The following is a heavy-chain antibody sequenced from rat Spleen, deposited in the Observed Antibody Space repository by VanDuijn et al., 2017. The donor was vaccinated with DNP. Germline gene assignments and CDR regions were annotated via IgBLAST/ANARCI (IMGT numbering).Heavy chain of an antibody. V-gene: IGHV3-3*01. J-gene: IGHJ3*01. CDR1: GFSITTNY. CDR2: IDGAGSH. D-gene: IGHD1-12*02. Sequence: EVQLQESGPGLVKPSHSLSLTCSVTGFSITTNYWGWIRKFPENKLEWMGHIDGAGSHNYHPSLKSRISITRDTSKNQFFLQVNSVTTEDSATYYCATVHYYDGTRFAYWGQGTLVTVSS. CDR3: ATVHYYDGTRFAY.